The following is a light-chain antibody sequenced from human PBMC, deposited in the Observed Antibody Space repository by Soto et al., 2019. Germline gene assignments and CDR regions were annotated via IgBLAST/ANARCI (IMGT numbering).Light chain of an antibody. CDR1: SGSIASNY. CDR3: QSYDSSNSWV. CDR2: GDN. J-gene: IGLJ3*02. V-gene: IGLV6-57*04. Sequence: NFMLTQPHSVSESPGKTVTISCTRSSGSIASNYVQWYQQRPGSAPTTVIYGDNQRPSGVPDRFSGSIDSSSNSASLTISGLKTEDEADYYCQSYDSSNSWVFGGGTKVTVL.